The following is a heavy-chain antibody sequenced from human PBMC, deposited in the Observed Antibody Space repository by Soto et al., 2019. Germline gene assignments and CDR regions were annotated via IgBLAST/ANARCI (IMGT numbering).Heavy chain of an antibody. Sequence: QVQLVESGGGVVQPGRSLRLSCAASGFTFRSHAMHWVRQAPGKGLEWMAVISYNGNEEYYADSVKGRFTISRDSSKNTVSLEMTSLRPEATAVYDCATGVRCSGIVAYHYSGMDVWGQGNTVTVSS. D-gene: IGHD4-17*01. J-gene: IGHJ6*02. CDR2: ISYNGNEE. CDR3: ATGVRCSGIVAYHYSGMDV. V-gene: IGHV3-30*03. CDR1: GFTFRSHA.